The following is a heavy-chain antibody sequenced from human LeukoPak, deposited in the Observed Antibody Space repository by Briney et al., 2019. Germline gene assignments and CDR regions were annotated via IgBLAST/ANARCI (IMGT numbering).Heavy chain of an antibody. Sequence: PGGSLRLSCAASGFTFDAYTMHWVRQAPGKGLEWVSGISWNSGSIGYADSVKGRFTISRDNAKNSLYLQMNSLRAEDTALYYCAKGRVVAVAEFDYWGQGTLVTVSS. J-gene: IGHJ4*02. CDR2: ISWNSGSI. D-gene: IGHD6-19*01. CDR3: AKGRVVAVAEFDY. V-gene: IGHV3-9*01. CDR1: GFTFDAYT.